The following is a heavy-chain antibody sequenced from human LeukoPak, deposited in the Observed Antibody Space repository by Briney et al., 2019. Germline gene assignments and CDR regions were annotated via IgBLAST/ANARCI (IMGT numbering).Heavy chain of an antibody. CDR2: IKSDGSTT. CDR3: ARSDRFDY. D-gene: IGHD1-14*01. V-gene: IGHV3-74*01. Sequence: GGSLRLSCAASGFTFSSYWMHWVRQAPGKGLAWVSHIKSDGSTTSYADSVKGRFTISRDNAKNTLYLQMNSLRVEDTAVYYCARSDRFDYWGQGTLVTVSS. J-gene: IGHJ4*02. CDR1: GFTFSSYW.